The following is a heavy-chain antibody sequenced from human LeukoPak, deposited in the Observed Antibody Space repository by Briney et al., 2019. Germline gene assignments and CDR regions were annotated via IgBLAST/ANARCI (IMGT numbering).Heavy chain of an antibody. D-gene: IGHD3-10*01. CDR1: GFTFTTYR. CDR2: ISSSRDYI. Sequence: GGSLRLSCAASGFTFTTYRMNWVRQAPGKGLEWVSSISSSRDYIYYADSVKGRFTISRDNSKNSLYLQMNSLRVEDTAMYYCTRLSAMLRGPEPIYYFDSWGQGTLVTVSS. J-gene: IGHJ4*02. CDR3: TRLSAMLRGPEPIYYFDS. V-gene: IGHV3-21*01.